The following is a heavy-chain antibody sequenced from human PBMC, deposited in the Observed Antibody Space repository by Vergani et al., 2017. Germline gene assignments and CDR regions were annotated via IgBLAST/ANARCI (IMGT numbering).Heavy chain of an antibody. Sequence: VQLVESGGGLVKPGGSLRLSCAASGFTFSTYDMHWVRQATGKGLEWVSAIGTAGDTYYPGSVKGRFTIARENAKNSLYLQMNGLSAGDTAVYYCARVGHYDILTGYYDFDYWGQGTLVTVSS. CDR2: IGTAGDT. V-gene: IGHV3-13*01. D-gene: IGHD3-9*01. J-gene: IGHJ4*02. CDR1: GFTFSTYD. CDR3: ARVGHYDILTGYYDFDY.